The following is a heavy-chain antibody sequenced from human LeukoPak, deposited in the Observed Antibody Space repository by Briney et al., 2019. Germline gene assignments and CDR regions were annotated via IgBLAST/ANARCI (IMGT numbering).Heavy chain of an antibody. CDR1: GFTFSSYA. CDR2: ISGSGGST. J-gene: IGHJ4*02. CDR3: ARFYGSGSYYLDY. Sequence: GGSLRLSCAASGFTFSSYAMSWVRQAPGKGLEWVSAISGSGGSTCYADSVKGRFTISRDNSKNTLYLQMNSPRAEDTAVYYCARFYGSGSYYLDYWGQGTLVTVSS. D-gene: IGHD3-10*01. V-gene: IGHV3-23*01.